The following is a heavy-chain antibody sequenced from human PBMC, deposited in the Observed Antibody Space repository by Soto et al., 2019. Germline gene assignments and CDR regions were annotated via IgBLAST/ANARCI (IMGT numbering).Heavy chain of an antibody. CDR1: GGSFSGYY. J-gene: IGHJ5*02. CDR3: ASERYCSSTSCYRWFDP. Sequence: QVQLQQWGAGLLKPSETLSLTCAVYGGSFSGYYWSWIRQPPGKGLEWIGEINHSGSTNYNPSLKGRVTISVDTSKNQFSLKLSSVTAADTAVYYCASERYCSSTSCYRWFDPWGQGTLVTVSS. CDR2: INHSGST. D-gene: IGHD2-2*01. V-gene: IGHV4-34*01.